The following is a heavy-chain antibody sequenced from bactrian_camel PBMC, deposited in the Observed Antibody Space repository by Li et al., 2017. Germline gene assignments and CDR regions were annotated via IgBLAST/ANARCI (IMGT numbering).Heavy chain of an antibody. Sequence: HVQLVESGGGSVQAGGSLRLSCTASGYSESKTCMAWFRQSPGKEREGVACIDSDGTTTYVDSVKGRFTISHDKAKNTLYLEMNSLKPEDTAVYYCAAGTPAGRWWARRWVPQTYNYWGQGTQVTVS. CDR3: AAGTPAGRWWARRWVPQTYNY. J-gene: IGHJ4*01. V-gene: IGHV3S53*01. CDR2: IDSDGTT. CDR1: GYSESKTC. D-gene: IGHD7*01.